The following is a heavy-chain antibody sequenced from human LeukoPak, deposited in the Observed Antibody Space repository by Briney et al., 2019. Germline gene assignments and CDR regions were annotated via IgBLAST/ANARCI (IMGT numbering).Heavy chain of an antibody. J-gene: IGHJ4*02. Sequence: SETLSLTCTVSGGSISNYYWSWIRQPAGKGLEWIGLIYTSGGTNYNPSLKSRVTMSVDTSENQFSLKLSSVTAADTAVYYCARTSCSSSSCYAMIDYWGQGTLVTVSS. CDR2: IYTSGGT. CDR3: ARTSCSSSSCYAMIDY. CDR1: GGSISNYY. V-gene: IGHV4-4*07. D-gene: IGHD2-2*01.